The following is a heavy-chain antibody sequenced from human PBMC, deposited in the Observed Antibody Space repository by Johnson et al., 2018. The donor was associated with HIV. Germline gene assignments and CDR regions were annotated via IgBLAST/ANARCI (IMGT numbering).Heavy chain of an antibody. CDR2: IRSEAYGGTA. V-gene: IGHV3-49*03. Sequence: VQLVESGGGLVQPGRSLRLSCAASGFTLVDYVVTWIRQAPGKGLEWVSFIRSEAYGGTAEYAASVTGRFTISRADSKSIPYLQMDSLKSGDTAMYYCAVANVWSSQSLNEALDIWGQGTMVIGSS. J-gene: IGHJ3*02. D-gene: IGHD5-12*01. CDR3: AVANVWSSQSLNEALDI. CDR1: GFTLVDYV.